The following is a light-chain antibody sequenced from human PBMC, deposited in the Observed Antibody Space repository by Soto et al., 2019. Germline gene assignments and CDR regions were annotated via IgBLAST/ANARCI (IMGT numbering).Light chain of an antibody. V-gene: IGKV1-9*01. CDR3: QQLNRYPYT. J-gene: IGKJ2*01. Sequence: DSQLTQSPSFLSAAVGDRVPITCRASQGISSYLAWYQQKPGKAPKLLIYAASTLQSGVTSRFSGSGSGTEFPLTISSRQPEDFATYYCQQLNRYPYTFGQGTKLEIK. CDR1: QGISSY. CDR2: AAS.